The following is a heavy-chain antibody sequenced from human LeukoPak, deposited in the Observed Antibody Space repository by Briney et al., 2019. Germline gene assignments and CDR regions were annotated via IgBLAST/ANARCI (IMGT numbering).Heavy chain of an antibody. J-gene: IGHJ4*02. CDR3: TRGPLSAPGIADY. CDR2: ISNDASLT. CDR1: GFTFRGAW. D-gene: IGHD6-13*01. V-gene: IGHV3-74*01. Sequence: GSLRLSCAAPGFTFRGAWIPWDHQVPGKGLLWVSGISNDASLTEYTESVKGRFTISRDKAKKTVYLQMNSLRAEDTAVYYCTRGPLSAPGIADYWGQGTLVTVSS.